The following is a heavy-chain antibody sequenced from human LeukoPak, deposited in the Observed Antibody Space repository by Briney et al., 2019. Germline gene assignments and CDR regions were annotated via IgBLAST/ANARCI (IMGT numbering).Heavy chain of an antibody. CDR2: VYYTGST. Sequence: SETLSLTCTVSGGPISSHHCSWIPQSPGKELEGIRYVYYTGSTNFSPSLKSRLSMSVDRSMIQFSLKLSSVTSADTAVYYCVTSPTVVPIARAYFLHWGQGTLVTVSS. D-gene: IGHD2-2*01. CDR1: GGPISSHH. V-gene: IGHV4-59*11. CDR3: VTSPTVVPIARAYFLH. J-gene: IGHJ1*01.